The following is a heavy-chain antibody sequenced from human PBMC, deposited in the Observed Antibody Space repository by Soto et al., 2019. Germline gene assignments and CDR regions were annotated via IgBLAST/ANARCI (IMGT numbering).Heavy chain of an antibody. D-gene: IGHD6-19*01. CDR3: ASIAVAGRNSQAPKGGRGERIAMAPFDY. J-gene: IGHJ4*02. CDR2: IYYSGST. CDR1: GGSISSYY. V-gene: IGHV4-59*01. Sequence: SETLSLTCTVSGGSISSYYWSWIRQPPGKGLEWIGYIYYSGSTNYNPSLKSRVTISVDTSKNQFSLKLSSVTAADTAVYYCASIAVAGRNSQAPKGGRGERIAMAPFDYWGQGTLVTVSS.